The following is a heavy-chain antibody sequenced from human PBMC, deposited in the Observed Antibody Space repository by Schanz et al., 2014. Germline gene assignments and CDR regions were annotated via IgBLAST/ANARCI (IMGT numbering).Heavy chain of an antibody. CDR2: ISSDETVT. CDR1: GFSFSRYG. V-gene: IGHV3-30*18. Sequence: QIPLVESGGCVVQPGTSLRLSCTISGFSFSRYGMHWVRQAPGKGLEWVAVISSDETVTYYVDSVKGRFTISRDNSKNTLYLQMSSLKTEDTAVYYCAKIGYGGLLNYYIDHWGQGTLVTVSS. J-gene: IGHJ4*02. CDR3: AKIGYGGLLNYYIDH. D-gene: IGHD3-16*01.